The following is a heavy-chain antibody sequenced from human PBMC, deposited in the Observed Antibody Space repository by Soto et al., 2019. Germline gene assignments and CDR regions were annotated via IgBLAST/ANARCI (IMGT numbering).Heavy chain of an antibody. Sequence: PGGSLRLSCAASGFTFSSYAMSWVRQAPGKGLEWVSAISGSGGSTYYTDSVKGRFTIPRDNSKNTLYLQMSSLRAEDTAVYYCVKDSGWEPGRGQGTLVTVSS. J-gene: IGHJ4*02. CDR1: GFTFSSYA. CDR3: VKDSGWEPG. D-gene: IGHD1-26*01. V-gene: IGHV3-23*01. CDR2: ISGSGGST.